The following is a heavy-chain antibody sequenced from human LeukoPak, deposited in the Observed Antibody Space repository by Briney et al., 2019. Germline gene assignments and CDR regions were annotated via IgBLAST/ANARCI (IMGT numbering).Heavy chain of an antibody. D-gene: IGHD6-19*01. J-gene: IGHJ3*02. CDR1: GYTFTSYY. CDR3: GRDHKKWLVLGDDAFDI. Sequence: ASVKVSCKASGYTFTSYYMHWVRQAPGQGLEWMGWISAYKGNTNYAQKLQGRVTMTADTSTNTAYMELRTLRSDDTDVYYCGRDHKKWLVLGDDAFDIWGQGTMVTVSS. CDR2: ISAYKGNT. V-gene: IGHV1-18*04.